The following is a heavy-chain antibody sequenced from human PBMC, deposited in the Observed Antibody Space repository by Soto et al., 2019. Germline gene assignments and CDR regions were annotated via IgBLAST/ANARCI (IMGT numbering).Heavy chain of an antibody. CDR3: ARGSGYDFKNKFDY. Sequence: ASVKVSCKASGYTFPSYGISWVRQAPGQGLEWMGWISAYNGNTNYAQKLQGRVTMTTDTSTSTAYMELRSLRSDDTAVYYCARGSGYDFKNKFDYWGQGTLVTVSS. V-gene: IGHV1-18*01. CDR2: ISAYNGNT. J-gene: IGHJ4*02. CDR1: GYTFPSYG. D-gene: IGHD5-12*01.